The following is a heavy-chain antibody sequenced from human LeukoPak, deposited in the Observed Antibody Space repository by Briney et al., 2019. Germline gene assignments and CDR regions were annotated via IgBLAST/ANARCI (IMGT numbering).Heavy chain of an antibody. V-gene: IGHV3-21*01. D-gene: IGHD5-12*01. J-gene: IGHJ4*02. CDR3: ARAWVATNFDY. CDR2: ISSSSSYI. Sequence: GGSLRLSCAASGFTFSRYSMNWVRRAPGKGLEWVSSISSSSSYIYYADSVKGRFTISRDNAKNSLYLQMNSLRAEDTAVYYCARAWVATNFDYWGQGTLVTVSS. CDR1: GFTFSRYS.